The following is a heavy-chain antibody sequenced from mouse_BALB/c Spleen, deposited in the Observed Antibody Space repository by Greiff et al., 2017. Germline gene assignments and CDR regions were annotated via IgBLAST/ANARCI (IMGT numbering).Heavy chain of an antibody. V-gene: IGHV1S56*01. CDR2: IYPGNVNT. J-gene: IGHJ2*01. CDR1: GYTFTCYY. D-gene: IGHD2-1*01. CDR3: ARGGNYGYFDY. Sequence: VQLQQSGPELVKPGASVRISCKASGYTFTCYYIHWVKQRPGQGLEWIGWIYPGNVNTKYNEKFKGKATLTADKSSSTAYMQLSSLTSEDSAVYFCARGGNYGYFDYWGQGTTLTVSS.